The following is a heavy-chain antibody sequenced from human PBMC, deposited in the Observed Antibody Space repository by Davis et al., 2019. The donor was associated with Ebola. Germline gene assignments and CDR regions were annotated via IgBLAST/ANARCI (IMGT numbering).Heavy chain of an antibody. CDR2: IYAGDSDS. J-gene: IGHJ4*02. V-gene: IGHV5-51*01. Sequence: KVSCKGSGYGFADYWIAWVRQTPGKGLEWMGIIYAGDSDSRYSPSFEGQVIISVDRSINTAYLQWRSLKASDTAMYYCARRGYYDSSGYYFHFDYWGQGTLVTVSS. CDR3: ARRGYYDSSGYYFHFDY. D-gene: IGHD3-22*01. CDR1: GYGFADYW.